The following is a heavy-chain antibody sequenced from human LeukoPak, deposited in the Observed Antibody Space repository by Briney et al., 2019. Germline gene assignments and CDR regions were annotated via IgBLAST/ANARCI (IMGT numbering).Heavy chain of an antibody. J-gene: IGHJ5*02. CDR3: ARAVNRWFDP. V-gene: IGHV4-59*01. Sequence: PSETLSLTCTVSGGSISSYYWSWIRQPPGKGLEWIGYTYYSGSTNYNPSLKSRVTISVDTSKSQFSLKLSSVTAADTAVYYCARAVNRWFDPWGQGTLVTVSS. CDR2: TYYSGST. CDR1: GGSISSYY.